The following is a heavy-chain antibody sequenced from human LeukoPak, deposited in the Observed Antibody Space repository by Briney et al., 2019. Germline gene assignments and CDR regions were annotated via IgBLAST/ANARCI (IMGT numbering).Heavy chain of an antibody. Sequence: ASVKVSCKASGYTFISYAMHWVRQAPGQRLEWKGWINADNGNTKYSQKFQGRVTMTRDTSASTAYMELSSLRSEDTAVYYCARGGYDILTGYSLTYFDYWGQGTLVTVSS. CDR2: INADNGNT. CDR1: GYTFISYA. D-gene: IGHD3-9*01. CDR3: ARGGYDILTGYSLTYFDY. V-gene: IGHV1-3*01. J-gene: IGHJ4*02.